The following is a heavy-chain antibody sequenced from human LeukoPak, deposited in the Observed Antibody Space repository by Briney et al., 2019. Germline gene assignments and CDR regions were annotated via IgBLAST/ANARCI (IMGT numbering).Heavy chain of an antibody. Sequence: ASVKVSCKASGGTFSSYAISWVRQAPGQGLEWMGGIIPIFGTANYAQKFQGRATITADESTSTAYMELSSLRSEDTAVYYCASGAHDYGDFYFDYWGQGTLVTVSS. CDR1: GGTFSSYA. CDR2: IIPIFGTA. V-gene: IGHV1-69*01. CDR3: ASGAHDYGDFYFDY. D-gene: IGHD4-17*01. J-gene: IGHJ4*02.